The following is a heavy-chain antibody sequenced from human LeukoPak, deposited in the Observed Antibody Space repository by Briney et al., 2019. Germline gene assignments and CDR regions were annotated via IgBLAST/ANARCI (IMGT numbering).Heavy chain of an antibody. CDR2: IYKTGST. CDR3: ARDVLR. CDR1: GDSITSGGYY. Sequence: SQTLSLTCTVSGDSITSGGYYWTWIHQRPGKGLEWIGYIYKTGSTYYNPSLKSRVTMSVDTSRNQFSLKLNSVTAADTAVYYCARDVLRWGQGTLVTVSS. J-gene: IGHJ4*02. V-gene: IGHV4-31*03.